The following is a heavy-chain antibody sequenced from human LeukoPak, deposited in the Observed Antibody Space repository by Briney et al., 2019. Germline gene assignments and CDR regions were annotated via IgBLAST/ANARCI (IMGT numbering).Heavy chain of an antibody. CDR3: AKSTTKAHYYDSSGYPY. J-gene: IGHJ4*02. CDR1: GFTFSSYA. V-gene: IGHV3-23*01. D-gene: IGHD3-22*01. Sequence: GGSLRLSCAASGFTFSSYAMSWVRQAPGKGLEWVSGITGSGGKTYYADSVKGRFTISRDNSKNTLFLQMNSLRAEDTAVYYCAKSTTKAHYYDSSGYPYWGQGTLVTVSS. CDR2: ITGSGGKT.